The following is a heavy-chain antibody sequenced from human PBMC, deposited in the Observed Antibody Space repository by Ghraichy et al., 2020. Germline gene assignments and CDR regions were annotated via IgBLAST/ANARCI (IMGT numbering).Heavy chain of an antibody. Sequence: SETLSLTCTVSGDSISNHFWSWIRQPPGKGLEWIGDTYYSGSTNYNPSLKSRVTISVDTSKNQFSLKLNSVTAADTAVYYCARRRYSYGYDFDYWGQGTLVTVSS. J-gene: IGHJ4*02. CDR3: ARRRYSYGYDFDY. CDR2: TYYSGST. D-gene: IGHD5-18*01. CDR1: GDSISNHF. V-gene: IGHV4-59*08.